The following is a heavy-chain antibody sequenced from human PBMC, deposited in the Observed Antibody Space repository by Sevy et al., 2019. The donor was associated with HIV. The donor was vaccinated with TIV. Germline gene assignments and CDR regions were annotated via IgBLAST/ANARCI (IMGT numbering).Heavy chain of an antibody. CDR1: GYTFTGYY. D-gene: IGHD2-15*01. CDR2: INPNSGGT. CDR3: ARGGGWWEPEDAFHX. J-gene: IGHJ3*02. V-gene: IGHV1-2*02. Sequence: ASVKVSCRTSGYTFTGYYIHWXRQAPGQGLEWMGWINPNSGGTNYAQKFQGRVTMTTDTSISTAYMELSKLRSDDMAVYYCARGGGWWEPEDAFHXXGQGTMVTVSS.